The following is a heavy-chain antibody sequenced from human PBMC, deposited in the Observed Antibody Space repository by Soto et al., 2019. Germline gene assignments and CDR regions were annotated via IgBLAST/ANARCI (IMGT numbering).Heavy chain of an antibody. V-gene: IGHV4-39*01. Sequence: SETLSLTCTVSGGSINNNHYYWGWVRQPPGKGLEWIGSIPYSGTTYFNPSLKSRVVKSVDTSRNQFSLRLTSVTAADTAVYYCARLGLFGEHYYYGMDVWGQGTTVTVSS. CDR3: ARLGLFGEHYYYGMDV. CDR2: IPYSGTT. CDR1: GGSINNNHYY. D-gene: IGHD3-10*01. J-gene: IGHJ6*02.